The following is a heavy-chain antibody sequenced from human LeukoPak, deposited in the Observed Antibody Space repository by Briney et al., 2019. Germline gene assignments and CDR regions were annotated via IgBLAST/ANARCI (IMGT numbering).Heavy chain of an antibody. Sequence: GASVKVSCKXYRGTFSNDAISWVRQAPGQGLEWIGRIIPISGTANYSQKFQGRVTISADESTTTAYMEMSSLRFEDTAVYYCARGPQSGYDFWSGYFDYWGQGTLVTVSS. CDR3: ARGPQSGYDFWSGYFDY. V-gene: IGHV1-69*13. CDR2: IIPISGTA. J-gene: IGHJ4*02. CDR1: RGTFSNDA. D-gene: IGHD3-3*01.